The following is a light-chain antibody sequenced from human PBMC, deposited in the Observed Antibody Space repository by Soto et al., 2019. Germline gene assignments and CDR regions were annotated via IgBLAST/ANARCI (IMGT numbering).Light chain of an antibody. CDR1: SSDVGAYNL. V-gene: IGLV2-8*01. CDR2: EAN. Sequence: QSALTQPPSASGSPGQSVTISCTGSSSDVGAYNLVSWYRQHPGKAPELLIYEANKRPSGVPDRFTGSKSGNTASLTVSGLHSEDEADYSCGSYAGSGILIFGGGTELAV. J-gene: IGLJ2*01. CDR3: GSYAGSGILI.